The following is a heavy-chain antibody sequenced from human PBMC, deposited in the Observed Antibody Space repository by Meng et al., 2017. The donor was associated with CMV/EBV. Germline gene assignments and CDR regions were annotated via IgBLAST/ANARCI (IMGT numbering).Heavy chain of an antibody. CDR3: ARWGGTYRLALGYFDY. CDR2: INPNSGGT. D-gene: IGHD6-19*01. V-gene: IGHV1-2*02. CDR1: GYTFTGYY. Sequence: ASVKVSCKASGYTFTGYYMHWVRQAPGQGREWMGWINPNSGGTNYAQKFQGRVTMTRDTSISTAYMELSRLRSDDTAVYYCARWGGTYRLALGYFDYWGQGTLVTVSS. J-gene: IGHJ4*02.